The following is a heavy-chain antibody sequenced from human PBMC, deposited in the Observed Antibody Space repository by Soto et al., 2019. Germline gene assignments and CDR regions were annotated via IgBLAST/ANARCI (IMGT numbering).Heavy chain of an antibody. CDR2: IYTSGST. Sequence: SETLSLTCTVSGASISGFYWSWIRKSAGKGLEWIGRIYTSGSTNYNPSLKSRVTMSVDTSKNQFSLKLSSVTAADTAVYYCARDSFDGYTDYWGQGTPVPVSS. D-gene: IGHD5-12*01. V-gene: IGHV4-4*07. CDR3: ARDSFDGYTDY. J-gene: IGHJ4*02. CDR1: GASISGFY.